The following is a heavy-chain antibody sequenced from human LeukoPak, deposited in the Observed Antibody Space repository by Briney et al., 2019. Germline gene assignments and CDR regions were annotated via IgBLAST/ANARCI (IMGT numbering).Heavy chain of an antibody. CDR3: AREAIGTAAVFDY. Sequence: ASVKVSCKASGYTFTGYYMHWVRQAPGQGLEWMGWINPNSGGTNYAQKFQGRVTMTRDTSISTAYMELSRLRSDDTAVYYCAREAIGTAAVFDYWGQGTLVTVSS. J-gene: IGHJ4*02. V-gene: IGHV1-2*02. D-gene: IGHD6-13*01. CDR1: GYTFTGYY. CDR2: INPNSGGT.